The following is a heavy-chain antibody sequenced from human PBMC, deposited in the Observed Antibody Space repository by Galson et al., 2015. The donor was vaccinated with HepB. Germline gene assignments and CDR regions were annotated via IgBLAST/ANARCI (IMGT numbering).Heavy chain of an antibody. CDR1: GYTLTELS. J-gene: IGHJ4*02. V-gene: IGHV1-24*01. CDR3: ATRGSYHLDEWELQVPFDY. CDR2: FDPEDGET. Sequence: SVKVSCKVSGYTLTELSMHWVRQAPGKGLEWMGGFDPEDGETIYAQKFQGRVTMTEDTSTDTAYMELSSLRSEDTAVYYCATRGSYHLDEWELQVPFDYWGQGTLVTVSS. D-gene: IGHD1-26*01.